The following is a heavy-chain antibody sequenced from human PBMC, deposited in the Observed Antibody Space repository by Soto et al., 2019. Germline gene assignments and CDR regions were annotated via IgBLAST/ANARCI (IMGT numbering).Heavy chain of an antibody. CDR1: GFTFYDYA. Sequence: EVQLLESGGGSAQPGGSLRLSCAGSGFTFYDYAMSWVRQAPGKGLEWVSGISARGDTKYIESVKGRFTISRDNSRNTLYLQMTRLSPDDTAVYYCAKPGTVTARISFDYWGQGALVTVSS. D-gene: IGHD2-21*02. J-gene: IGHJ4*02. V-gene: IGHV3-23*01. CDR2: ISARGDT. CDR3: AKPGTVTARISFDY.